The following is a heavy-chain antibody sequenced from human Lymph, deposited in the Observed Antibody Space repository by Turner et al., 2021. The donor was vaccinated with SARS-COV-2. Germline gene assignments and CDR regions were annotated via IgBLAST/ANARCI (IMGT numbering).Heavy chain of an antibody. CDR2: ISGSGGRT. J-gene: IGHJ4*02. D-gene: IGHD3-22*01. CDR3: TKNEMTMIELVITLFDY. CDR1: GFTFSNYA. Sequence: EVQLLESGGGLVQLGGSLRLSCEAPGFTFSNYAMRWVRQAPGKGLEGVSFISGSGGRTYYENFVKGRFIISRDNYKNTLYLQMNSLRAEDTAVYYCTKNEMTMIELVITLFDYWGQGTLVTVSS. V-gene: IGHV3-23*01.